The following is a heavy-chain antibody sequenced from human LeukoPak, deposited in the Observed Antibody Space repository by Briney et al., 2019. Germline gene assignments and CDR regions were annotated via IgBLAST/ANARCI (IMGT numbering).Heavy chain of an antibody. CDR3: LRDLNWSLDQ. J-gene: IGHJ4*02. CDR1: GFTFSSYN. V-gene: IGHV3-48*04. Sequence: GSLRLSCAASGFTFSSYNMNWVRQAPGKGLEWVSYISTSSNTIYYADSVKGRFTISRDNAKNTLYLQMNSLRAEDTAVYYCLRDLNWSLDQWGQGTLVTVSS. CDR2: ISTSSNTI. D-gene: IGHD1-20*01.